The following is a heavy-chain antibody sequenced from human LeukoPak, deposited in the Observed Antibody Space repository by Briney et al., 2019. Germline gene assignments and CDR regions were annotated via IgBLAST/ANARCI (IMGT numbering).Heavy chain of an antibody. Sequence: GGSLRLSCAASGFTVSSKYMSWVRQTPGMGLEWVSIIYPGGSTYYADSVKGRFTISRDNSENTLFLQMNSLRAEDTALYYCAKDLIPRYCSGGSCYSEPFDYWGQGTLVTVSS. D-gene: IGHD2-15*01. CDR3: AKDLIPRYCSGGSCYSEPFDY. CDR2: IYPGGST. CDR1: GFTVSSKY. V-gene: IGHV3-66*01. J-gene: IGHJ4*02.